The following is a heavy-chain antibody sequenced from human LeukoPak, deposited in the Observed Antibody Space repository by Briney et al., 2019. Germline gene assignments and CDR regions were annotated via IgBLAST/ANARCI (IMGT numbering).Heavy chain of an antibody. V-gene: IGHV3-23*01. D-gene: IGHD1-26*01. CDR2: ISRTGGST. CDR3: AKDYEPLVGVHRWGDWFDP. CDR1: GFTFSTYA. J-gene: IGHJ5*02. Sequence: GGSLRLSCAASGFTFSTYAMTWVRQAPGKGLEWVSLISRTGGSTYYADSVKGRFTISRDNSKNTLYLQMNSLRAEDTAVYYCAKDYEPLVGVHRWGDWFDPWGQGILVTVSS.